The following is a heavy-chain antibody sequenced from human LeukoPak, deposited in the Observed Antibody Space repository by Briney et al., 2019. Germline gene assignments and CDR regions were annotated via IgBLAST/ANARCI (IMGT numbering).Heavy chain of an antibody. Sequence: SETLSLTCTVSGDSITSYHWSWIRQPPGKGPEWIGFIHYTGTTNYSPSLRSRVTISVDTSKNQFSLKLSSVTAADTAVYYCAGDTGRDGGFDYWGQGTLVTVSS. D-gene: IGHD1-1*01. V-gene: IGHV4-59*01. CDR2: IHYTGTT. CDR1: GDSITSYH. J-gene: IGHJ4*02. CDR3: AGDTGRDGGFDY.